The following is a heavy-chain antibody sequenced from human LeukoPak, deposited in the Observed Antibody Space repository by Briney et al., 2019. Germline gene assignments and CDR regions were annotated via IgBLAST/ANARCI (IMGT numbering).Heavy chain of an antibody. D-gene: IGHD1-26*01. J-gene: IGHJ4*02. Sequence: GASVKVSCKASGGTFISYAISWVRQAPGQGLEWMGGIIPIFGTANYAQKFQGRVTITADESTSTAYMELSSLRSEDTAVYYCASCASPVYSGSYYFDYWGQGTLVTVSS. CDR1: GGTFISYA. CDR2: IIPIFGTA. CDR3: ASCASPVYSGSYYFDY. V-gene: IGHV1-69*13.